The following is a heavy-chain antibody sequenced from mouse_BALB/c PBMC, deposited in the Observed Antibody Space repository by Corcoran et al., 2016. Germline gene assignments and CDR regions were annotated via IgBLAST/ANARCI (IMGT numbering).Heavy chain of an antibody. Sequence: QVTVKESGPGILQPSQTLSQTCSFSGFSLSTSGMGVSWIHQPSGKGLEWLAHIYWDDDKRYNPSLKSRLTISKDTSSNQVFLKITSVDTADTATYYCARLYDSPCAYWGQGTLVTVSA. J-gene: IGHJ3*01. CDR3: ARLYDSPCAY. CDR1: GFSLSTSGMG. V-gene: IGHV8-12*01. CDR2: IYWDDDK. D-gene: IGHD2-3*01.